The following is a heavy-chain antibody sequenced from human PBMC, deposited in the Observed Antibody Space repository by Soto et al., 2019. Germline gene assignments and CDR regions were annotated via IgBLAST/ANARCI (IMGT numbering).Heavy chain of an antibody. CDR3: ARSAYCSGDGNDS. J-gene: IGHJ4*02. CDR2: INSDGSIT. CDR1: GFTFSLYW. D-gene: IGHD3-10*01. Sequence: EVQLVESGGGLVQPGGSLRLSCAASGFTFSLYWMHWVRQVPGKGPVWVSRINSDGSITSYADSVKGRLTISRDNAKNTLYLQMNSLRAEDTAVYYCARSAYCSGDGNDSWGQGTMVTVSS. V-gene: IGHV3-74*01.